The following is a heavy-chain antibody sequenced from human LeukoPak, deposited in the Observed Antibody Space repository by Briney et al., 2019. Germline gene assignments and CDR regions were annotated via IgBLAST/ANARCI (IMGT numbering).Heavy chain of an antibody. CDR3: TRDWKNYFDY. Sequence: GGSLRLSCTASGFTFGDYAMSWVRQAPGKGLEWVGFIRSKAYGGTTEYAASVKGRFTISRDDSKSIAYLQMNSLKTEDTAVYYCTRDWKNYFDYWGQGTLVTVSS. J-gene: IGHJ4*02. D-gene: IGHD1-1*01. CDR1: GFTFGDYA. V-gene: IGHV3-49*04. CDR2: IRSKAYGGTT.